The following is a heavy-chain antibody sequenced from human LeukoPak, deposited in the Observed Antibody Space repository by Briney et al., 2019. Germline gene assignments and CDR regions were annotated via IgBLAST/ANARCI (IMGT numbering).Heavy chain of an antibody. D-gene: IGHD3-22*01. Sequence: GRSLRLSCVASGFTFSSYGMHCVRQAPGKGLEWVAVISYDGSNKYYADSVKGRFTISRDNSKNTLYLQMNSLRAEDTAVYYCAKDYYDSSGYSHDAFDIWGQGTMVTVSS. CDR1: GFTFSSYG. CDR3: AKDYYDSSGYSHDAFDI. J-gene: IGHJ3*02. V-gene: IGHV3-30*18. CDR2: ISYDGSNK.